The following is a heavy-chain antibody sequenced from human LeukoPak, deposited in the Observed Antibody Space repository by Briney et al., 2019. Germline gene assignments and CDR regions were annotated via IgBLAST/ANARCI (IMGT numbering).Heavy chain of an antibody. Sequence: PSETLSLTCTVSSGSISSYYWSWVRQPPGKGLEWIGYIYYSGSTNYNPSLKSRLTISVDTSKNQFSLKLSSVTATDTAVYYCASLTTVTQGYFDSWGQGTLVTVSS. D-gene: IGHD4-17*01. CDR2: IYYSGST. V-gene: IGHV4-59*08. J-gene: IGHJ4*02. CDR1: SGSISSYY. CDR3: ASLTTVTQGYFDS.